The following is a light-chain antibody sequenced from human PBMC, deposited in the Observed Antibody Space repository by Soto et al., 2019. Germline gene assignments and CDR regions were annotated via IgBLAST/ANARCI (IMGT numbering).Light chain of an antibody. Sequence: DIPLTQSPSPLSASVGDRVTITCRASQSISTYLNWYQQKPGRAPKVLIYGASSLQTGVPSRFSGSGSGTVFTLTISSLQPEDFATYYCQQSYSLTFGPGTTVDI. V-gene: IGKV1-39*01. CDR2: GAS. CDR3: QQSYSLT. CDR1: QSISTY. J-gene: IGKJ3*01.